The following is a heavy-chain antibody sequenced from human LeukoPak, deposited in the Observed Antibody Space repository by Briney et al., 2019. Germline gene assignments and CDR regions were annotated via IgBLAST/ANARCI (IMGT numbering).Heavy chain of an antibody. CDR3: ATHFETYGDYYMDV. D-gene: IGHD4-17*01. Sequence: PGGSLRLSCAASGFTFSSYGMSWVRQAPGKWLEWVSAISGSGGSTYYADSVKGRFTISRDNSKNTLYLQMNSLRAEDTAVYYCATHFETYGDYYMDVWGKGTTVTISS. CDR1: GFTFSSYG. CDR2: ISGSGGST. V-gene: IGHV3-23*01. J-gene: IGHJ6*03.